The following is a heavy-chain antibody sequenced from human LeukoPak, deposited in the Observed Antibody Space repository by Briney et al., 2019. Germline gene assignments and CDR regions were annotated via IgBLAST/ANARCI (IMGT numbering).Heavy chain of an antibody. D-gene: IGHD2/OR15-2a*01. Sequence: GGSLRLSCAASGFTFSSYSMNWVRQAPGKGLEWVSYISSSSSTIYYADSAKGRFTISRDNAKNSLYLQMNSLRAEDTAVYYRARFFYHYGMDVWGQGTTVTVSS. V-gene: IGHV3-48*01. CDR3: ARFFYHYGMDV. CDR1: GFTFSSYS. J-gene: IGHJ6*02. CDR2: ISSSSSTI.